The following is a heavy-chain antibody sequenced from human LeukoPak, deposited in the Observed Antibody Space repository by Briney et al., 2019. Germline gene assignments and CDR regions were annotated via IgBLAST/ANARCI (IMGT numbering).Heavy chain of an antibody. J-gene: IGHJ4*02. D-gene: IGHD6-19*01. CDR3: AKVRGTYSSGYFFDY. CDR2: ISWNSGYI. V-gene: IGHV3-9*01. CDR1: GFTFDNYA. Sequence: GGSLRLSCAASGFTFDNYAMHWVRQAPGKGLEWLSIISWNSGYIGYADSVKGRFTISRDNDKKSLDLQMNSLRAEDTAFYYCAKVRGTYSSGYFFDYWGQGTLVTVSS.